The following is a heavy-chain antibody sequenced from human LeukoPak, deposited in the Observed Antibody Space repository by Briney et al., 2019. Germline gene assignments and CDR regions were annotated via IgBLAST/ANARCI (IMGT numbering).Heavy chain of an antibody. D-gene: IGHD3-10*01. J-gene: IGHJ4*02. CDR2: INHSGST. Sequence: KPSETLSLTCAVYGGSFSGYYWSWIRQPPGKGLEWIGEINHSGSTNYNPSLKSRVTISVDTSKSQFSLKLSSVTAADTAVYYCARSEGSYFHWGQGTLVTVSS. V-gene: IGHV4-34*01. CDR3: ARSEGSYFH. CDR1: GGSFSGYY.